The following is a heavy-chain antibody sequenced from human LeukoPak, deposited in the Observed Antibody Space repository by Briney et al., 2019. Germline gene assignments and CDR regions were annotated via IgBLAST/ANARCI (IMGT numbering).Heavy chain of an antibody. D-gene: IGHD6-13*01. CDR3: ARGKRAAAGSFDY. V-gene: IGHV4-59*01. Sequence: PSETLSLTCTVSGGSISSYYWSWIRQLPGKGLEWIGYIYYSGSTNYNPSLKSRVTISVDTSKNQFSLKLSSVTAADTAVYYCARGKRAAAGSFDYWGQGTLVTVSS. CDR1: GGSISSYY. CDR2: IYYSGST. J-gene: IGHJ4*02.